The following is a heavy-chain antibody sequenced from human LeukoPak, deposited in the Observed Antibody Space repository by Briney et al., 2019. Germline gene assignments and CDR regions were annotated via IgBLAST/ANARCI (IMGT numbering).Heavy chain of an antibody. CDR3: AGAVVMTAKHYWYFDL. J-gene: IGHJ2*01. V-gene: IGHV4-34*01. Sequence: PSETLSLTCAVYGGSFSGYYWSWIRQPPGKGLEWIGEINHSGNTNYNPSLKSRVTTSVDKSKNQFSLKLRSVTAADTAVYYCAGAVVMTAKHYWYFDLWGRGSLVTVSS. D-gene: IGHD2-21*02. CDR2: INHSGNT. CDR1: GGSFSGYY.